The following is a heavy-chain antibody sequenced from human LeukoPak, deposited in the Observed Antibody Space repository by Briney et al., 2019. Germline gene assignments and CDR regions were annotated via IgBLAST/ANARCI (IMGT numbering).Heavy chain of an antibody. D-gene: IGHD3-10*01. CDR3: ARGSGSPYYYYMDV. J-gene: IGHJ6*03. CDR1: GYMFTSYA. V-gene: IGHV1-18*01. Sequence: ASVKVSCQASGYMFTSYAIHWVREAPGQGLECLGWISVYNGKTDYAEGLQGRVTMTTDRSTNTAFMELRSLRSDDTAIYFCARGSGSPYYYYMDVWGKGTAVTVSS. CDR2: ISVYNGKT.